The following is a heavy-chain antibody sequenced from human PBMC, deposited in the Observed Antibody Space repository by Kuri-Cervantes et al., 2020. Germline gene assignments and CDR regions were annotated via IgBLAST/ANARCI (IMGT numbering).Heavy chain of an antibody. CDR1: GFTFSSNY. V-gene: IGHV3-66*01. Sequence: GESLKISCAASGFTFSSNYMSWVRQAPGKGLEWVSVIYSGGSTYYADSVKGRFTISRDNSKNTLYLQMNSLRAEDTAVYYCARDDISGSSLGSYYFDYWGQGTLVTVSS. CDR2: IYSGGST. J-gene: IGHJ4*02. CDR3: ARDDISGSSLGSYYFDY. D-gene: IGHD1-26*01.